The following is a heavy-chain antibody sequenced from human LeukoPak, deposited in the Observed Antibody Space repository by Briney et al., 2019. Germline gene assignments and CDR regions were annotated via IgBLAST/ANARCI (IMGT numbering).Heavy chain of an antibody. D-gene: IGHD3-16*02. Sequence: GGSLRLSCAASGFTFSTYSMNWVRQAPGKGLEWVSSISSSSSYIYYADSVKGRFTISRDNAKNSLYLQMNSLRAEDTAVYYCARDDYVWGSYPVFDYWGQGTLVTVSS. CDR3: ARDDYVWGSYPVFDY. CDR2: ISSSSSYI. CDR1: GFTFSTYS. V-gene: IGHV3-21*01. J-gene: IGHJ4*02.